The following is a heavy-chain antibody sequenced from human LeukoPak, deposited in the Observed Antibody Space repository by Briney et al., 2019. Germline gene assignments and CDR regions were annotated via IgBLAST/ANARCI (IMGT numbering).Heavy chain of an antibody. CDR3: ARGSMTTVTHNWFDP. Sequence: SETLSLTCAVYGVSFSGYYWSWIRQPPGKGLEWIGEINHSGSTNYNPSLKSRVTISVDTSKNQFSLKLSSVTAADTAVYYCARGSMTTVTHNWFDPWGQGTLVTVSS. CDR1: GVSFSGYY. V-gene: IGHV4-34*01. J-gene: IGHJ5*02. CDR2: INHSGST. D-gene: IGHD4-17*01.